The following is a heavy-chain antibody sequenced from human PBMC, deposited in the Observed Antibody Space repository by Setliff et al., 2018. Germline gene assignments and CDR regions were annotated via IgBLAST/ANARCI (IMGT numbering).Heavy chain of an antibody. CDR3: ARQAGLRGYYGSNSLYYFDF. D-gene: IGHD3-10*01. CDR2: IYYTGDT. CDR1: NGSISISDFY. V-gene: IGHV4-39*01. J-gene: IGHJ4*01. Sequence: SETLSLTCTVSNGSISISDFYWGWIRQSPGKGLEWIGSIYYTGDTWYKQSLEGRVTIPVDTSKNQFSLGLTSVTAADTAVYYCARQAGLRGYYGSNSLYYFDFWGRGTLVTVS.